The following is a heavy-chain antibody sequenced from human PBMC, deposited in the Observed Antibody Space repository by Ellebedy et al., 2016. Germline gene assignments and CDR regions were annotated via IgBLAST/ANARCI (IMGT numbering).Heavy chain of an antibody. Sequence: ASVKVSXXASGYTFTSYYMHWVRQAPGQGLEWMGWINPNSGGTNYAQKLQGRVTMTTDTSTSTAYMELRSLRSDDTAVYYCARDGSVFDWHPDIWGQGTMVTVSS. D-gene: IGHD3-9*01. CDR3: ARDGSVFDWHPDI. CDR1: GYTFTSYY. V-gene: IGHV1-2*02. J-gene: IGHJ3*02. CDR2: INPNSGGT.